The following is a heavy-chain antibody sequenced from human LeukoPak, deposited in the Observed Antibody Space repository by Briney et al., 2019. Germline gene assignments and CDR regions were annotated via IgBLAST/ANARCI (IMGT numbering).Heavy chain of an antibody. D-gene: IGHD6-13*01. J-gene: IGHJ4*02. V-gene: IGHV4-59*01. CDR1: GSSISNYY. CDR3: ARVTATTGIRYFDY. Sequence: SETLSLTCTVSGSSISNYYWSWIRQPPGKGLEWTGYIYYSGSANHNPSLKSRVTISVDTSKNQFSLKLSSVTAADTAVYYCARVTATTGIRYFDYWGQGTLVTVSS. CDR2: IYYSGSA.